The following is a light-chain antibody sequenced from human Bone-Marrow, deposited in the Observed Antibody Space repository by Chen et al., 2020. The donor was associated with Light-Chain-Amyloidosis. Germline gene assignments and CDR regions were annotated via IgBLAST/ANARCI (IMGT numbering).Light chain of an antibody. V-gene: IGLV1-44*01. CDR3: AAWDDSLNGRVV. J-gene: IGLJ2*01. CDR2: SNN. Sequence: QSVLTQPPSASGTPGQRVTNSCSGSSSNIGSNAVNWYQQRPGTAPKLLIYSNNQRPSGVPDRFSGSKSGTSASLAISGLQSEDEADYYCAAWDDSLNGRVVFGGGTKLTVL. CDR1: SSNIGSNA.